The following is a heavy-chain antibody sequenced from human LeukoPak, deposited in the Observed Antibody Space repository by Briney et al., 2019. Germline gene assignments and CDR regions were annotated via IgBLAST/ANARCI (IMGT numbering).Heavy chain of an antibody. CDR3: ARQASRSTGQLYYYYYYMDV. Sequence: SETLSLTCTVSGGSISSYYWSWIRQPPGKGLEGIGYIYTSGSTNYNPSLKSRVTISVDTSKNQFSLKLSSVTAADTAVYYCARQASRSTGQLYYYYYYMDVWGKGTTVTVSS. CDR1: GGSISSYY. CDR2: IYTSGST. J-gene: IGHJ6*03. D-gene: IGHD1-14*01. V-gene: IGHV4-4*09.